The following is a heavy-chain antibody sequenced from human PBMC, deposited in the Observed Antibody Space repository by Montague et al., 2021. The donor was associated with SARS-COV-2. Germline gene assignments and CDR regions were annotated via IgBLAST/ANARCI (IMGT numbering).Heavy chain of an antibody. J-gene: IGHJ5*02. CDR3: ARHSPTHAFDP. Sequence: SETLSLTCVGSSGSISPSDTDYWGWARQAPGKELEWIATISYSGSTSYNPPLRSRVTISVDTSKNQISLNLRSVTAADTSVYYCARHSPTHAFDPWGQGILVTVSS. CDR2: ISYSGST. V-gene: IGHV4-39*01. CDR1: SGSISPSDTDY.